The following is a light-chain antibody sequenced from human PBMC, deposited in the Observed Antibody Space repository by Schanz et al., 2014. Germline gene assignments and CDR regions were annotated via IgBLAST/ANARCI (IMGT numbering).Light chain of an antibody. CDR2: GAS. CDR3: HQYGTSWWT. V-gene: IGKV3-20*01. J-gene: IGKJ1*01. CDR1: QSVSSN. Sequence: EIVLTQSPGTLSLSPGERATLSCRASQSVSSNLAWYQQKPGQAPRLLIYGASSRATGIPDRFSGSGSGTDFTLTISRLEPEDSAVYYCHQYGTSWWTFGQGTKVEVK.